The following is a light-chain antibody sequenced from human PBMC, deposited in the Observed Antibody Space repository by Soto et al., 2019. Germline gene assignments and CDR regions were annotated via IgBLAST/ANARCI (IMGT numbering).Light chain of an antibody. J-gene: IGKJ4*01. Sequence: EIVLPQSPGTLSLSPGERATLSCRASQSVSSNHLAWYQQKPGQAPRLLIYGASTRASGIPDRFSGSGSGTDFTLTISRLEPEDLAVYYCQRYGSSPLTFGGGTKVEIK. CDR2: GAS. V-gene: IGKV3-20*01. CDR1: QSVSSNH. CDR3: QRYGSSPLT.